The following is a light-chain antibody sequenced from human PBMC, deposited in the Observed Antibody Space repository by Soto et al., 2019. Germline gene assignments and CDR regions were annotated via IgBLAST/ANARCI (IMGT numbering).Light chain of an antibody. CDR1: QSLSSY. V-gene: IGKV3-20*01. CDR2: GAS. Sequence: EIVLTQSPATVSLSPGERATLSCWASQSLSSYLAWYQQKPGQAPRLLIYGASSRATGIPDRFSGSGSGTDFTLTISRLEPEDFAVYYCQQYGSSPPGTFGQGTRLEIK. J-gene: IGKJ5*01. CDR3: QQYGSSPPGT.